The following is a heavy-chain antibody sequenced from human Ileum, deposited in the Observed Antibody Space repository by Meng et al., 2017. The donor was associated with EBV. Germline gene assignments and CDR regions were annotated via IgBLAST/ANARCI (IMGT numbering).Heavy chain of an antibody. V-gene: IGHV4-59*08. J-gene: IGHJ4*02. CDR3: ARGGWSLDY. CDR2: FYYSGST. Sequence: SGAGRVRPPVSHTLPCPVFGGSYSSAYWGWIRKPPGNGLEWIGYFYYSGSTNYNPSLKSRVTISVDTSKNQFSLNLSSVTAADTAVYYCARGGWSLDYWGQGTLVTVSS. CDR1: GGSYSSAY. D-gene: IGHD2-15*01.